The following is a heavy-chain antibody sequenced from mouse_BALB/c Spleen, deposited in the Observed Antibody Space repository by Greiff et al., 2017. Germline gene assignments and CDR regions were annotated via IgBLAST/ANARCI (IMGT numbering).Heavy chain of an antibody. J-gene: IGHJ2*01. CDR3: ARHGGGGYYEDY. V-gene: IGHV5-12-1*01. CDR2: ISSGGGST. Sequence: EVQVVESGGGLVKPGGSLKLSCAASGFAFSSYDMSWVRQTPEKRLEWVAYISSGGGSTYYPDTVKGRFTISRDNAKNTLYLQMSSLKSEDTAMYYCARHGGGGYYEDYWGQGTTLTVSS. D-gene: IGHD2-3*01. CDR1: GFAFSSYD.